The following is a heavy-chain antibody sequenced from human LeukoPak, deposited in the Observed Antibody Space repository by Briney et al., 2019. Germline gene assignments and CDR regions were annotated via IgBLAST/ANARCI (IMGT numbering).Heavy chain of an antibody. CDR2: IKTKAEGGTI. CDR1: GFTFTNAW. CDR3: ATAAGTGKVVSVDYYFDF. V-gene: IGHV3-15*01. J-gene: IGHJ4*02. Sequence: GGSLRLSCAASGFTFTNAWMTWVRQAPGKGLEWIGRIKTKAEGGTIDSAAPVKGRFTISRDDSKNTEYLQMNSLKTEDTAVYYCATAAGTGKVVSVDYYFDFWGQGTLVTVSS. D-gene: IGHD5/OR15-5a*01.